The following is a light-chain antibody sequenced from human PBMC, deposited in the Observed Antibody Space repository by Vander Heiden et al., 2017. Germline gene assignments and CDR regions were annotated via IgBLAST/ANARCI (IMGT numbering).Light chain of an antibody. V-gene: IGKV1-39*01. J-gene: IGKJ3*01. Sequence: VGDRVTITCRASQSISSYLNWYQQKPGKAPKLLIYAASTLQSGVPSRFSGSGSGTDFTLTISSLQPEDFATYYCQQTYSTPFTFGPGTKVDIK. CDR1: QSISSY. CDR2: AAS. CDR3: QQTYSTPFT.